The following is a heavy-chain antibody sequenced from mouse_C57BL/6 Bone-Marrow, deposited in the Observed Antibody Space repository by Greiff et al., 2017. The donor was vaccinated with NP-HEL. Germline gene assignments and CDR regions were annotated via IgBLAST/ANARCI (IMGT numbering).Heavy chain of an antibody. Sequence: EVQRVESEGGLVQPGSSMKLSCTASGFTFSDYYMAWVRQVPEKGLEWVANINYDGSSTYYLDSLKSRFIISRDNAKNILYLQMSSLKSEDTATYYCARVGWDYDRSYAMDYWGQGTSVTVSS. J-gene: IGHJ4*01. V-gene: IGHV5-16*01. CDR2: INYDGSST. CDR3: ARVGWDYDRSYAMDY. D-gene: IGHD2-4*01. CDR1: GFTFSDYY.